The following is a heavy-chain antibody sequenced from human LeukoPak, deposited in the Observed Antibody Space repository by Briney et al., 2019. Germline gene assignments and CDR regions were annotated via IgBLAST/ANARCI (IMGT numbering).Heavy chain of an antibody. V-gene: IGHV4-59*01. Sequence: SETLSLTCSVSGGSISGYSWSWIRQPPGKGLEWIGYIYYSGTTNYNPSLKSRVTISVDTSKNQFSLRLRSVTAADKAVYYCARQLGSTDWFDPWGQGTLVTVSS. CDR1: GGSISGYS. J-gene: IGHJ5*02. CDR3: ARQLGSTDWFDP. D-gene: IGHD2-2*01. CDR2: IYYSGTT.